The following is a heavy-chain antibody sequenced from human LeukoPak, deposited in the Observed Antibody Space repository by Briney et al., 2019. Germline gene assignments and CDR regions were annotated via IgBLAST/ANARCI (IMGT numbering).Heavy chain of an antibody. J-gene: IGHJ4*02. Sequence: GGSLRLSCAASGFTLSSYAMSWVRQGPGKGLEWVSAISVSGNTYHADSVKGRFTISRDSSKNTRYLQMNSLRAGDAAVYYCARDLGSWEFDYWGQGTLVTVSS. V-gene: IGHV3-23*01. D-gene: IGHD1-26*01. CDR1: GFTLSSYA. CDR3: ARDLGSWEFDY. CDR2: ISVSGNT.